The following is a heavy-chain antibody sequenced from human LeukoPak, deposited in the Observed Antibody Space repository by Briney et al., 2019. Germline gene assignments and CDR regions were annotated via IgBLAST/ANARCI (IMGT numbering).Heavy chain of an antibody. CDR3: ARESITIFGVVTPGAFDI. J-gene: IGHJ3*02. CDR1: GGTFSSYA. V-gene: IGHV1-69*04. Sequence: EASVKVSCKASGGTFSSYAISWVRQAPGQGLEWMGRIIPILGIANYAQKFQGRVTITADKSTSTAYMELSSLRSEDTAVYYCARESITIFGVVTPGAFDIWGQGTMVTVSS. CDR2: IIPILGIA. D-gene: IGHD3-3*01.